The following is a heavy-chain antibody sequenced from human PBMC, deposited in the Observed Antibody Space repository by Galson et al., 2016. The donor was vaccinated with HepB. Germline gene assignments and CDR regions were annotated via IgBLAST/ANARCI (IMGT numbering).Heavy chain of an antibody. CDR3: ARTISLLRGVVRGMDV. V-gene: IGHV5-51*01. CDR2: IFPGDSDT. Sequence: QSGAEVKKPGESLRISCKGSGYNFANYWIGWVRQMPGRGLEWMGIIFPGDSDTRYSPSLEGQVTISADNSLSTAYLQWSSLKASDTATYYCARTISLLRGVVRGMDVWGQGTLVTVSS. D-gene: IGHD3-10*01. J-gene: IGHJ4*02. CDR1: GYNFANYW.